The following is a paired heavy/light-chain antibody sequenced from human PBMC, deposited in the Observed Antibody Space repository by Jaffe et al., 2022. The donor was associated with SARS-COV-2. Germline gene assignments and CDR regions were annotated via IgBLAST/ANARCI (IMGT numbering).Light chain of an antibody. CDR1: QNVLFTSNNKNY. J-gene: IGKJ4*01. Sequence: EIVMTQSPDSLAVSLGERATINCKSSQNVLFTSNNKNYLAWYQQKSGQPPKLLIYWASTRESGVPERFSGSGSETNFTLTINSLQAEDVAIYYCQQYYSLVTFGGGTKVEIK. CDR2: WAS. V-gene: IGKV4-1*01. CDR3: QQYYSLVT.
Heavy chain of an antibody. V-gene: IGHV3-15*01. CDR3: NTWGIK. D-gene: IGHD7-27*01. CDR1: GFNFGDAS. Sequence: VQLVESGGGLVKPGGSLRLSCAASGFNFGDASMTWVRQAPGKGLEWVARIKSQSDGGSTEYTEVVKGRFTISRDDSKKMVYLQMNSLKTEDTAMYYCNTWGIKWGQGALVTVSS. J-gene: IGHJ1*01. CDR2: IKSQSDGGST.